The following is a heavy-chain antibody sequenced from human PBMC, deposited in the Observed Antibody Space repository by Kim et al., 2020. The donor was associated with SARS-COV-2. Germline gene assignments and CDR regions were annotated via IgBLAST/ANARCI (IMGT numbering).Heavy chain of an antibody. D-gene: IGHD3-9*01. J-gene: IGHJ4*02. Sequence: ASVKVSCKASGYTFTSYGISWVRQAPGQGLEWMGWISAYNGNTNYAQKLQGRVTMTTDTSTSTAYMELRSLRSDDTAVYYCARDEGVVGYDILTGYYNGAFDYWGQGTLVTVSS. CDR1: GYTFTSYG. CDR2: ISAYNGNT. CDR3: ARDEGVVGYDILTGYYNGAFDY. V-gene: IGHV1-18*01.